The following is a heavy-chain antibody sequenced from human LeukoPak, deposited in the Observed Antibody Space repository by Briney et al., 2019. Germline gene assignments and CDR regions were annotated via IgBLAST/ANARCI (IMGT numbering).Heavy chain of an antibody. CDR2: INHSGST. CDR3: AREPLGYQLLYFDY. V-gene: IGHV4-34*01. CDR1: GGSFSGYY. D-gene: IGHD2-2*02. Sequence: SETLSLTCAVYGGSFSGYYWSWIRQPPGKGLEWIGDINHSGSTNYNPSLKSRVTISVDTSKNQFSLKLSSVTAADTAVYYCAREPLGYQLLYFDYWGQGTLVTVSS. J-gene: IGHJ4*02.